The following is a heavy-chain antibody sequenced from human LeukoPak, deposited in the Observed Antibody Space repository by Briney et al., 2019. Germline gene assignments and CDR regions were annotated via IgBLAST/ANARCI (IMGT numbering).Heavy chain of an antibody. J-gene: IGHJ4*02. D-gene: IGHD2-15*01. V-gene: IGHV3-23*01. Sequence: AGGSLRLSCAASGFNFSNYALSWVRQAPGKGLEWILSISISGATTYYPDSVKGRFTISRHNSKSTLSLQMNSLRAEDTAVYYCAKGGISGYLDYWGQGTRVTVSS. CDR1: GFNFSNYA. CDR2: ISISGATT. CDR3: AKGGISGYLDY.